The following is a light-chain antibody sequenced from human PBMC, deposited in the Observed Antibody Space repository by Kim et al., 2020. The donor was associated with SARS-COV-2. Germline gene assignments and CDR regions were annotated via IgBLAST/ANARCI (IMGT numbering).Light chain of an antibody. J-gene: IGLJ3*02. CDR2: DVS. CDR1: SSDVGDYDY. CDR3: SSYTSSSTWV. V-gene: IGLV2-14*03. Sequence: GRSSTISGTGTSSDVGDYDYVSWYQQHPRKAPKLMIYDVSERPSGVSYRFSGSKSGNTASLTISRLRAEDEADYYCSSYTSSSTWVFGGGTKLTVL.